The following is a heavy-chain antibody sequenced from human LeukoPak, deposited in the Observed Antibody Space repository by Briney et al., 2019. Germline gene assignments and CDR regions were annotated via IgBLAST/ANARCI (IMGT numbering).Heavy chain of an antibody. V-gene: IGHV3-30-3*01. CDR3: ARDWNLTKRITIFGVVITRGAYGMDV. D-gene: IGHD3-3*01. Sequence: GGSLRLSCAASGFTFSSYAMHWVRQAPGKGLEWVAVISYDGSNKYCADSVKGRFTISRDNSKNTLYLQMNSLRAEDTAVYYCARDWNLTKRITIFGVVITRGAYGMDVWGQGTTVTVSS. CDR2: ISYDGSNK. J-gene: IGHJ6*02. CDR1: GFTFSSYA.